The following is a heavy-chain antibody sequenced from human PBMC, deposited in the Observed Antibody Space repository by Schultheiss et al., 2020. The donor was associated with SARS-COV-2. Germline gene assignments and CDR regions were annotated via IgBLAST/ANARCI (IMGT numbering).Heavy chain of an antibody. CDR2: IIPIFGTV. J-gene: IGHJ6*02. Sequence: SVKVSCKASGYTFTSYGISWMRQAPGQGLEWMGGIIPIFGTVNHAQKFQGRVTITADKSTSTAYMELRSLRSEDTAVYYCARGPSGMDVWGQGTTVTVSS. V-gene: IGHV1-69*06. CDR1: GYTFTSYG. CDR3: ARGPSGMDV.